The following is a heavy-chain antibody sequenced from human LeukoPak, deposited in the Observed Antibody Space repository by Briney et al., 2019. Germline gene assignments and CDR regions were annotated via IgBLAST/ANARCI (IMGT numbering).Heavy chain of an antibody. D-gene: IGHD3-10*01. CDR3: AKGGGVISYYFDY. CDR1: GFTVSSTY. CDR2: IYSGGNI. V-gene: IGHV3-53*01. J-gene: IGHJ4*02. Sequence: PGGSLRLSCAASGFTVSSTYMSWVRQAPGKGLEWVSVIYSGGNIYYIDSVKGRFTISRDTSKNTLYLQMNSLRAEDTAVYYCAKGGGVISYYFDYWGQGTLVTVSS.